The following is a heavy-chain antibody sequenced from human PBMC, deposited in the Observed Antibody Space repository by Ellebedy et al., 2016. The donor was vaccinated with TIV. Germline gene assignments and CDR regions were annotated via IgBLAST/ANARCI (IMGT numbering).Heavy chain of an antibody. CDR3: ASRYYYDSSGYGYFNY. CDR2: IIPIFGTA. J-gene: IGHJ4*02. D-gene: IGHD3-22*01. V-gene: IGHV1-69*13. Sequence: SVKVSXKASGGTFSSYAISWVRQASGQGLEWMGGIIPIFGTANYAQKFQGRVTITADESTSTAYMELSSLRSEDTAVYYCASRYYYDSSGYGYFNYWGQGTLVTVSS. CDR1: GGTFSSYA.